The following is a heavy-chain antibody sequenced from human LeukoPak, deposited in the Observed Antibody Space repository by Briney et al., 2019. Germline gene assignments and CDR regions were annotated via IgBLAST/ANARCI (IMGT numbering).Heavy chain of an antibody. CDR1: GYTFSDYY. V-gene: IGHV1-2*02. CDR3: ARASGASGSYYPY. J-gene: IGHJ4*02. CDR2: INPNSGDP. D-gene: IGHD3-10*01. Sequence: ASVKVSCKASGYTFSDYYMHWVRQAPGQGLEWMGWINPNSGDPNYAQSFQGRVTMTRDTSISTAYMELTRLRSDDTAMYYCARASGASGSYYPYWGQGTLVTVSP.